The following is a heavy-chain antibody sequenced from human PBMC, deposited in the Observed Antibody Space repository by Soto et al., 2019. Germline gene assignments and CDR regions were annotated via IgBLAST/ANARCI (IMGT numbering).Heavy chain of an antibody. CDR3: GRQQNEAAHVDF. V-gene: IGHV4-59*08. Sequence: PSETLSLTCTVSGGSISSYYWSWIRQPPGKGLEWIGYIYYSGSTNYNPSLKSRVTISVDTSKNQFSLKLSSVTAADTAVYYCGRQQNEAAHVDFWGQGTLVTVSS. CDR1: GGSISSYY. J-gene: IGHJ4*02. D-gene: IGHD1-1*01. CDR2: IYYSGST.